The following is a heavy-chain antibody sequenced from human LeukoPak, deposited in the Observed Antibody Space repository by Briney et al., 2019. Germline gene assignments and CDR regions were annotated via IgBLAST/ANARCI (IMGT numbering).Heavy chain of an antibody. CDR1: GGSISSGDYY. J-gene: IGHJ4*02. Sequence: SETLSLTCTVSGGSISSGDYYWSWIRQPPGKGLEWIGYIYYSGSTYYNPSLESRATISVDTSKNQFSLKLSSVTAADTAVYYCAREDATMVRGGFDYWGQGTLVTVSS. CDR2: IYYSGST. CDR3: AREDATMVRGGFDY. V-gene: IGHV4-30-4*01. D-gene: IGHD3-10*01.